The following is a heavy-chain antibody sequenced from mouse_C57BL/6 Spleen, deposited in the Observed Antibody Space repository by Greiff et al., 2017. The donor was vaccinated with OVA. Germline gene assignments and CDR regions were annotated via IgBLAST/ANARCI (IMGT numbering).Heavy chain of an antibody. CDR2: IYPGDGDT. CDR1: GYAFSSYW. J-gene: IGHJ2*01. CDR3: ARLGVVAKKYYFDY. Sequence: QVQLQQSGAELVKPGSSVKISCKASGYAFSSYWMNWVKQRPGKGLEWIGQIYPGDGDTNYNGKFKGKATLTADKSSSTAYMQLSSLTSEDSAVYFCARLGVVAKKYYFDYWGQGTTLTVSS. D-gene: IGHD1-1*01. V-gene: IGHV1-80*01.